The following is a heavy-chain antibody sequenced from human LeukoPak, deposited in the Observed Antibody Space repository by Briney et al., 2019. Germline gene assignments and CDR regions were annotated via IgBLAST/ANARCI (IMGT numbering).Heavy chain of an antibody. CDR1: GFTFSSYA. CDR3: ARDGNYYGSGSYLDY. J-gene: IGHJ4*02. V-gene: IGHV3-30*04. CDR2: ISYDGSNE. D-gene: IGHD3-10*01. Sequence: GGSPRLSCAASGFTFSSYAMHWVRQALGKGLEWVAIISYDGSNEYYADSVKGQFTISRDNSNNTLYLQMNSLRAEDTAVYYCARDGNYYGSGSYLDYWGQGTLVTVSS.